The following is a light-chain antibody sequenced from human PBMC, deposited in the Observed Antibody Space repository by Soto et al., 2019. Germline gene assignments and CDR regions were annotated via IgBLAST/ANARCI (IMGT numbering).Light chain of an antibody. Sequence: QSVLAQPPSASGTPGQRVTISCSGSSSNIGSNYVYWYQQLPGTAPKLLIYRNNQRPSGVPDRFSGSKSGTSASLAISGLQSEDEADYFCAAWDGSLNGYVFGTGTKVTVL. CDR2: RNN. CDR3: AAWDGSLNGYV. J-gene: IGLJ1*01. CDR1: SSNIGSNY. V-gene: IGLV1-47*01.